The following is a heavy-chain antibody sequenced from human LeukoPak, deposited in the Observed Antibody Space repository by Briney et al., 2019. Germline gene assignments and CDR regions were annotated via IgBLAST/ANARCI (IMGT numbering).Heavy chain of an antibody. J-gene: IGHJ5*02. Sequence: PGRSLTLSCAASGFTFSSFGMHWVRQAPGKGLEWVAVIWYDASNKYYVDSVEGRFTISRDNSKNTLYLQMNSLRDDDTAVYYCVRGVGVSRFNYLDPWGQGTLVIVSS. CDR2: IWYDASNK. CDR3: VRGVGVSRFNYLDP. V-gene: IGHV3-33*01. CDR1: GFTFSSFG. D-gene: IGHD1-7*01.